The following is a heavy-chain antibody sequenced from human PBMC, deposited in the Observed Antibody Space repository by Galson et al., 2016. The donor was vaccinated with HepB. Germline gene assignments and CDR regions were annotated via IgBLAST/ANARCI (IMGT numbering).Heavy chain of an antibody. J-gene: IGHJ4*02. CDR3: ARDPGRGDDY. CDR2: INSDGRST. Sequence: SLRLSCAASGFTLSTYWMHWIRQAPGKGLVGVSGINSDGRSTNYADSVRGRFTISRDNAKNTLYLQMNSLRVEDTAVYYCARDPGRGDDYWGQGTLVTVSS. CDR1: GFTLSTYW. V-gene: IGHV3-74*01. D-gene: IGHD3-16*01.